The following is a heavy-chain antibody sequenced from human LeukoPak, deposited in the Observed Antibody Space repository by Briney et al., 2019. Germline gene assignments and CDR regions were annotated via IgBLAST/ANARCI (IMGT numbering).Heavy chain of an antibody. J-gene: IGHJ4*02. CDR3: ARVSSSSWWALDY. CDR1: GFTFSSYW. D-gene: IGHD6-13*01. CDR2: INTDGSST. Sequence: GGSLRLSCAASGFTFSSYWMHWVRQAPGKGLVWVSRINTDGSSTSYADSVKGRFTISRDNAKNTLYLQMNSLRAEDTAVYYCARVSSSSWWALDYWGQGTPVTVSS. V-gene: IGHV3-74*01.